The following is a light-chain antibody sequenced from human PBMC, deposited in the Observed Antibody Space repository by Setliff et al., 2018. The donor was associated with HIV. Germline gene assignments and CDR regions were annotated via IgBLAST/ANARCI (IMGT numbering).Light chain of an antibody. Sequence: QSVLAQPASVSGSPGQSITISCTGTSSDVGGYSFVSWYQQHPGKAPKPMIYDVSYRPSGVSDRFSGSKSGNTASLTISGLQAEDEADYYCLSYTSSTPLYVFATGTKV. CDR3: LSYTSSTPLYV. CDR2: DVS. V-gene: IGLV2-14*03. CDR1: SSDVGGYSF. J-gene: IGLJ1*01.